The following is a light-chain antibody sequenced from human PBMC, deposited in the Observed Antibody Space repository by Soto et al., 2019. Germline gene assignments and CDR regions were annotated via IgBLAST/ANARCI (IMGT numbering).Light chain of an antibody. CDR1: SSDVGDFNY. J-gene: IGLJ2*01. Sequence: QSALTQPASVSGSPGRSVTISCTGTSSDVGDFNYVSWYQHLPGRAPKLIIYDVTNRPSGISYRFSASKSGRTASLTISGLQAEDEADYYCNSYSSSTTHVVFGGGTKLTVL. CDR3: NSYSSSTTHVV. V-gene: IGLV2-14*03. CDR2: DVT.